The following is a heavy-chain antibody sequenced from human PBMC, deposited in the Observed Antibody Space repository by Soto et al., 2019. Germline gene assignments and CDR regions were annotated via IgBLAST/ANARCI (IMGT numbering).Heavy chain of an antibody. V-gene: IGHV3-30-3*01. J-gene: IGHJ6*02. CDR2: TSFDGSTK. Sequence: QVQLVESGGGVVQPGRSLRLSCAGSGFTFRTYAMHWVRQAPGKGLEWVALTSFDGSTKYYADSVRGRFTISRYNSKNTLYTQMSRLEIVDTAVFYCASSPGFCSSTACYGRGFGMDVWGQGTTVTVSS. D-gene: IGHD2-2*01. CDR1: GFTFRTYA. CDR3: ASSPGFCSSTACYGRGFGMDV.